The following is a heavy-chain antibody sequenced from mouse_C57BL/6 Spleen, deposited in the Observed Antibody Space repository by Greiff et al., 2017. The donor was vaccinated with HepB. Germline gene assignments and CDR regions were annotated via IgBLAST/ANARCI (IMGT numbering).Heavy chain of an antibody. V-gene: IGHV1-15*01. CDR3: TRWNYYGSSPRYFDV. J-gene: IGHJ1*03. D-gene: IGHD1-1*01. CDR2: IDPETGGT. Sequence: QVQLKQSGAELVRPGASVTLSCKASGYTFTDYEMHWVKQTPVHGLEWIGAIDPETGGTAYNQKFKGKAILTADKSSSTAYMELRSLTSEDSAVYYCTRWNYYGSSPRYFDVWGTGTTVTVSS. CDR1: GYTFTDYE.